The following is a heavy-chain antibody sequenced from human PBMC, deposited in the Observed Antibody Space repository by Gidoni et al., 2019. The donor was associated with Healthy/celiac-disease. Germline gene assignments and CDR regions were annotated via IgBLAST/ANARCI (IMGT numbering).Heavy chain of an antibody. V-gene: IGHV3-9*01. Sequence: GSIGYADSVKGRFTISRDNAKNSLYLQMNSLRAEDTALYYCAKDLYSSGHYYGMDVWGQGTTVTVSS. CDR3: AKDLYSSGHYYGMDV. J-gene: IGHJ6*02. D-gene: IGHD6-19*01. CDR2: GSI.